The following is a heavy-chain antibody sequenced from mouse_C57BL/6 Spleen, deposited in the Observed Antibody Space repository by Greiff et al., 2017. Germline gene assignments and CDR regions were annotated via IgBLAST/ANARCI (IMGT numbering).Heavy chain of an antibody. D-gene: IGHD1-1*01. Sequence: EVKLMESGPGLVKPSQSLSLTCSVTGYSITSGYYWNWIRQFPGNKLEWMGYISYDGSNNYNPSLKNRISITRDTSKNQFLLKLNSVTTEDTATYYSAREGGDYYGSSLWYFDVWGAGTTVTVSS. V-gene: IGHV3-6*01. CDR3: AREGGDYYGSSLWYFDV. CDR1: GYSITSGYY. J-gene: IGHJ1*01. CDR2: ISYDGSN.